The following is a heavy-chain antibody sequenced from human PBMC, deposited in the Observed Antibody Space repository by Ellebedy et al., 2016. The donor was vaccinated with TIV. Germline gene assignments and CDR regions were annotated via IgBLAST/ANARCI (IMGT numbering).Heavy chain of an antibody. CDR2: ISGSGGST. D-gene: IGHD1-14*01. V-gene: IGHV3-23*01. CDR3: ANSEPMDV. Sequence: GGSLRLXCAASGFTFSNAWMNWVRQAPGKGLEWVSAISGSGGSTYYADSVKGRFTISRDNSKNTLYLQMNSLRAEDTAVYYCANSEPMDVWGQGTTVTVSS. CDR1: GFTFSNAW. J-gene: IGHJ6*02.